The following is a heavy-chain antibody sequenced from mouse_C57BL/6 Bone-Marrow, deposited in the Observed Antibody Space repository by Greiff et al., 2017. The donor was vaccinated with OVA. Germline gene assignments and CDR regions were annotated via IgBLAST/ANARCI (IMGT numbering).Heavy chain of an antibody. CDR1: GYAFSSYW. CDR3: ARRRSYWYFDV. J-gene: IGHJ1*03. V-gene: IGHV1-80*01. CDR2: IYPGDGDT. Sequence: VQLQESGAELVKPGASVKISCKASGYAFSSYWMNWVKQRPGKGLEWIGQIYPGDGDTNYNGKFKGKATLTADKSSSTAYMQLSSLTSEDSAVYFCARRRSYWYFDVWGTGTTVTVSS.